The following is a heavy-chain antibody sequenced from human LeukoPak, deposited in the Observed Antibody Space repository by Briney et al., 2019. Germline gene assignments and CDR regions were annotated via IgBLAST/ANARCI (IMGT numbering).Heavy chain of an antibody. CDR2: IYYSGST. CDR1: GGSISSYY. Sequence: SSETLSLTCTVSGGSISSYYWSWIRQPPGKGLEWIGYIYYSGSTNYNPSLKSRVTISVVTSKTPFSLKLSSVTAADTAVSSCARADIVVVVAATLGAFDIWGQGTMVTVSS. D-gene: IGHD2-15*01. J-gene: IGHJ3*02. CDR3: ARADIVVVVAATLGAFDI. V-gene: IGHV4-59*01.